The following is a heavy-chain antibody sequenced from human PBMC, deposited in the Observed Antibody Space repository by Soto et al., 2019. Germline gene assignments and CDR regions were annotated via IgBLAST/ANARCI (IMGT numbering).Heavy chain of an antibody. CDR3: ARQSSITIFGVVFNWFDP. V-gene: IGHV3-48*01. J-gene: IGHJ5*02. CDR1: GFTFSDHS. D-gene: IGHD3-3*01. CDR2: ITGSSSTM. Sequence: GGSLRLSCAASGFTFSDHSLNWIRQAPGKGLEWISYITGSSSTMYYADSVKGRFTISRDNAENSLYLQMNSLRAEDTAVYYCARQSSITIFGVVFNWFDPWGQGTLVTVSS.